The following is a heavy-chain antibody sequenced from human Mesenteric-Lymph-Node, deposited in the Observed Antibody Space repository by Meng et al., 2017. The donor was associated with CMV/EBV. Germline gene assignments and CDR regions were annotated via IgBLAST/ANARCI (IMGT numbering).Heavy chain of an antibody. CDR3: ARDAVAIMVRHNLPFYYYGMDV. Sequence: ASVKVSCKPSGYRFTSFYMHWVRQAPGQGLEWMGIINPSGGDTTYAQKFQGRVTMTGDTSTNTVNMELSSLRSEDTAVYYCARDAVAIMVRHNLPFYYYGMDVWGQGTTVTVSS. J-gene: IGHJ6*02. CDR2: INPSGGDT. V-gene: IGHV1-46*01. D-gene: IGHD3-3*01. CDR1: GYRFTSFY.